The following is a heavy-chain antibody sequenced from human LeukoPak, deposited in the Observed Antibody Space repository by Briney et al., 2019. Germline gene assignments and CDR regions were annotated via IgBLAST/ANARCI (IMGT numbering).Heavy chain of an antibody. Sequence: GGSLRLSCAASGFTVSSNYMGWVRQAPGKGLEWVSVIYSGGDTYYADSVKGRFTISRDNSKNMIYREMTSLKAEDTAVYYCAKERNLEIAVAGTIFDYWGQGTLVTVSS. CDR1: GFTVSSNY. CDR2: IYSGGDT. J-gene: IGHJ4*02. CDR3: AKERNLEIAVAGTIFDY. V-gene: IGHV3-66*01. D-gene: IGHD6-19*01.